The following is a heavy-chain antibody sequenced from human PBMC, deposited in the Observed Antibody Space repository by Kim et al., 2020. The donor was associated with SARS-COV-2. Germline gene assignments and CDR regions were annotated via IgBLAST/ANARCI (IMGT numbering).Heavy chain of an antibody. V-gene: IGHV3-48*02. CDR2: STI. Sequence: STIFYANYVKGRFTISRDNAKNSLYLQMNSLRDEDTAVYYCARYSGGAFDYWGQGTLVTFSS. D-gene: IGHD6-19*01. CDR3: ARYSGGAFDY. J-gene: IGHJ4*02.